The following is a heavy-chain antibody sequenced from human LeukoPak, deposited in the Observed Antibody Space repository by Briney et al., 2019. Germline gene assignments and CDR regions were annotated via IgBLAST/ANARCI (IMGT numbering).Heavy chain of an antibody. D-gene: IGHD3-22*01. J-gene: IGHJ6*03. CDR2: IHTTGST. V-gene: IGHV4-4*07. CDR3: ARDRYYYDSSGYIRMDV. CDR1: GGSISSYY. Sequence: SETLSLTCAVSGGSISSYYWSWIRQPAGKGLEWIGRIHTTGSTNYNPSLKSRVTMSVDTSKNQFSLKLSSVTAADTAVYYCARDRYYYDSSGYIRMDVWGKGTTVTISS.